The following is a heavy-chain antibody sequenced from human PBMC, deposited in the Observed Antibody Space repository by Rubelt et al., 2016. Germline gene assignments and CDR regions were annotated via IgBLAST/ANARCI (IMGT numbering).Heavy chain of an antibody. V-gene: IGHV6-1*01. Sequence: KWYNDYAVSVKSRITINPDTSKNQFSLQLNSVTPEDTAVYYCARGDTTLWFGEHYYYGMDVWGQGTTVTVSS. J-gene: IGHJ6*02. CDR3: ARGDTTLWFGEHYYYGMDV. D-gene: IGHD3-10*01. CDR2: KWYN.